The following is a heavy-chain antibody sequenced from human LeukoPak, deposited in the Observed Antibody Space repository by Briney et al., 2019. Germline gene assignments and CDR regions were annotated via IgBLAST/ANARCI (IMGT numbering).Heavy chain of an antibody. J-gene: IGHJ4*02. V-gene: IGHV3-30*02. CDR1: GFTFSSYG. Sequence: GGSLRLSCAASGFTFSSYGMHWVRQAPGKGLEWVAFIRYDGSNKYYADSVKGRFTISRDNSKNTLYLQMNSLRAEDTAVYYCATDYDFWSGYPYYWGQGTLVTVSS. D-gene: IGHD3-3*01. CDR3: ATDYDFWSGYPYY. CDR2: IRYDGSNK.